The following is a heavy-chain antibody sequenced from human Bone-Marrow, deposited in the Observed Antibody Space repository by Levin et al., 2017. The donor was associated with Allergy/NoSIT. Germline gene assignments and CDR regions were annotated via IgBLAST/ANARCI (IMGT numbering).Heavy chain of an antibody. D-gene: IGHD2-2*01. CDR1: GFTFTTYW. V-gene: IGHV3-7*03. J-gene: IGHJ4*02. CDR2: IKQDGSEK. CDR3: ATDGCATTSCPSRIAS. Sequence: GGSLRLSCATSGFTFTTYWMSWLRLTPGKGLEWVANIKQDGSEKKYVDSVKGRFTISRDNVKNSLHLQMNSLRAEDTAVYYCATDGCATTSCPSRIASWGQGTLVTVSS.